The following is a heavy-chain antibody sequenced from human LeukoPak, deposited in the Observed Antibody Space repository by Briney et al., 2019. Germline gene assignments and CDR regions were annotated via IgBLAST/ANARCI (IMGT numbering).Heavy chain of an antibody. CDR2: IRSKAYGGTT. Sequence: PGGSLRLSCTASGFTSGDYAMSWFRQAPGKGLEWVGFIRSKAYGGTTEYAASVKGRFTISRDDSKSIAYLQMNSLKTEDTAVYYCTAGIVGAIIYWGQGTLVTVSS. CDR3: TAGIVGAIIY. V-gene: IGHV3-49*03. CDR1: GFTSGDYA. J-gene: IGHJ4*02. D-gene: IGHD1-26*01.